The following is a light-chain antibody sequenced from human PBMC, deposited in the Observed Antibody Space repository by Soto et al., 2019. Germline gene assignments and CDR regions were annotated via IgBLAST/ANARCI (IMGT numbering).Light chain of an antibody. CDR2: GAS. Sequence: EIVLTQYPGTLSVSPGGRSTLSCRASQSISDTLAWYQQKPGQSPRLLIYGASTRAPGFTARFSGSGSGTDFTLTISSLQSEDFAVYYCQQYNNWPWTVGQGTKVDIK. CDR1: QSISDT. V-gene: IGKV3-15*01. CDR3: QQYNNWPWT. J-gene: IGKJ1*01.